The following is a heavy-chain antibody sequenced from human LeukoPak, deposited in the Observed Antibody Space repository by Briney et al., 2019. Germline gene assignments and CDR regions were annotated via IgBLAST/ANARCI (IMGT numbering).Heavy chain of an antibody. V-gene: IGHV4-38-2*02. Sequence: SETLSLTCTVSGYSISSGYYWGWIRQPPGKGLEWIGSIYHSGSTYYDPSLKSRVTISVDTSKNQFSLKLSSVTAADTAVYYCARGTYYDFWSGYWYYFDYWGQGTLVTVSS. D-gene: IGHD3-3*01. CDR2: IYHSGST. CDR3: ARGTYYDFWSGYWYYFDY. CDR1: GYSISSGYY. J-gene: IGHJ4*02.